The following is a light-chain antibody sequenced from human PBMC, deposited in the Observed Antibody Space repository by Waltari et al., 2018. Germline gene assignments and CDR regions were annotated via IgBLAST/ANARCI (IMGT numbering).Light chain of an antibody. J-gene: IGLJ6*01. CDR3: SSYTTTNTNV. Sequence: QSAPTQPPSVSGSPGQSVTISCIGTSSDVGGSNYVSCYQQHPGKAPILMIFGVSNRPSGVSDRFSGSKSGNTASLTISGLQAEDEADYYCSSYTTTNTNVFGSGTKLTVL. CDR2: GVS. V-gene: IGLV2-14*03. CDR1: SSDVGGSNY.